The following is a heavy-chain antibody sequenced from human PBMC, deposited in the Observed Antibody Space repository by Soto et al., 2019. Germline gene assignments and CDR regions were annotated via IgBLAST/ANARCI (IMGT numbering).Heavy chain of an antibody. Sequence: QVQLVQSGAEVKKPGSSVKVSCKASGGTFSSYTISWVRQAPGQGLEWMGRIIPILGIANYAQKFQGRVTITADKSTSTAYMELSSLRSEDTAVHYCARDLLDWNYSDYWGQGTLVTVSS. CDR1: GGTFSSYT. D-gene: IGHD2-8*02. J-gene: IGHJ4*02. V-gene: IGHV1-69*08. CDR3: ARDLLDWNYSDY. CDR2: IIPILGIA.